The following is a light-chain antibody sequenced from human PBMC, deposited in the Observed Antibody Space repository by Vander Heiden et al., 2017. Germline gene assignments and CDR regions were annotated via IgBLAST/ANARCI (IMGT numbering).Light chain of an antibody. Sequence: QSVLTQPPSVSGAPGQRVIISCSWSRPTIGADHDVHWYQQLPGTAPTLLIYGNINRPSGVPDRFAGSKSGTSASLASTGLQAEDEADYYCHSYDTKLSGFLFGTGTKVTLL. CDR2: GNI. CDR3: HSYDTKLSGFL. CDR1: RPTIGADHD. J-gene: IGLJ1*01. V-gene: IGLV1-40*01.